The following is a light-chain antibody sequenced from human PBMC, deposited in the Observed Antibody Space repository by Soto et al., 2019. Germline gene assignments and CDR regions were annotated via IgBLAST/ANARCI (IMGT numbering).Light chain of an antibody. CDR1: SNDVGVYNY. V-gene: IGLV2-14*01. CDR3: SSYTSSNTLVI. CDR2: EVT. Sequence: QSVLTQPASVSGSPGQSITISCTGTSNDVGVYNYVSWYQQHPGRAPKLMIYEVTNRPSGVSNRFSGSKSGNTASLTISGLQAEDEADYYCSSYTSSNTLVIFGGGTKLTVL. J-gene: IGLJ2*01.